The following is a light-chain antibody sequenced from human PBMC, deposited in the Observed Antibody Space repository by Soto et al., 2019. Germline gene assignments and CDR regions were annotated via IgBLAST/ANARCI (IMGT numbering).Light chain of an antibody. CDR1: QSVSSN. V-gene: IGKV3-15*01. J-gene: IGKJ1*01. CDR3: QQYNNWPPWT. Sequence: EIVMTQSPATLSLSPGERATLSCRASQSVSSNLAWYQQKPGQAPRLIIYGAYTRATGIPARFSGSGSGTEFTLTISSLQSEDFAVYYCQQYNNWPPWTCGQGTKVDIK. CDR2: GAY.